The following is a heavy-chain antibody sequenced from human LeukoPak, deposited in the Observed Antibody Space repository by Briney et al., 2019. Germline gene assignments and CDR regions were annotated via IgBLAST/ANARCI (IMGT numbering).Heavy chain of an antibody. CDR3: ARDKGLRFLEWFDGMDV. J-gene: IGHJ6*02. Sequence: GGSLRLSCAASEFTFSSYTINWVRQAPGKGLEWVSSIAIGGSYIYYADSVKGRFTISRDNSKNTLYLQMNSLRAEDTAVYYCARDKGLRFLEWFDGMDVWGQGTTVTVSS. CDR2: IAIGGSYI. D-gene: IGHD3-3*01. CDR1: EFTFSSYT. V-gene: IGHV3-21*01.